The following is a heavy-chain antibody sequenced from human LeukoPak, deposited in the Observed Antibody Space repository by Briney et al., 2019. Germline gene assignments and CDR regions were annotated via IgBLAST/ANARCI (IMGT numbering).Heavy chain of an antibody. CDR3: AREMNYDDYRTSDY. V-gene: IGHV1-2*02. D-gene: IGHD4-17*01. CDR1: GYTFTGYY. CDR2: VDSKSGGT. J-gene: IGHJ4*02. Sequence: ASVKVSCKASGYTFTGYYMHWVRQAPGQGFEWLGRVDSKSGGTNYAQKFQGRVTMTRDTSISTVYMQLISLRSDDTAVHYCAREMNYDDYRTSDYWGQGTLVTVSS.